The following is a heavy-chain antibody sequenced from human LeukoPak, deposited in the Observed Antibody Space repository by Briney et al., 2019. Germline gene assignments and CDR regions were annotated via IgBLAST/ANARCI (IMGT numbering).Heavy chain of an antibody. CDR2: ISSSSSYI. CDR3: SGGLSAFDI. CDR1: GFTFSSYS. J-gene: IGHJ3*02. V-gene: IGHV3-21*01. D-gene: IGHD3-10*01. Sequence: PGGYLRLSCAASGFTFSSYSMNWVRPAPGKGLEWVSSISSSSSYIYYADSVKGRFTISRDNAKNSLYLQMNSLRAEDTAVYYCSGGLSAFDIWGQGTMVTVSS.